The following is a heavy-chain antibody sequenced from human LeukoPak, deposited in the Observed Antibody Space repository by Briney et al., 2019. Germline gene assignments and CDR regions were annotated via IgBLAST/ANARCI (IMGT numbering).Heavy chain of an antibody. Sequence: SETLSLTCTVSGGSISSYYWSWIRQPPGKGLEWIGYIYYSGSTNYNPYLKSRVTISVDTSKNQFSLKLSSVTAADTAVYYCARLYVDTASEGRFDYWGQGTLVTVSS. J-gene: IGHJ4*02. CDR1: GGSISSYY. V-gene: IGHV4-59*08. CDR3: ARLYVDTASEGRFDY. D-gene: IGHD5-18*01. CDR2: IYYSGST.